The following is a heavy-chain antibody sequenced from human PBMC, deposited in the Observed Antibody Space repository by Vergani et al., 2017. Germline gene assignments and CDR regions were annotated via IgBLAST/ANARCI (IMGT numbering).Heavy chain of an antibody. CDR3: ARDSVYSSSWGNWFDP. CDR2: IYYSGST. Sequence: QVQLQESGPGLVKPSETLSLTCTVSGGSISSYYWSWIRQPPGKGLEWIGYIYYSGSTNYNPSLKSRVTISVDTSKNQFSLKLSSVTAAATAVYYCARDSVYSSSWGNWFDPWGQGTLVTVSS. CDR1: GGSISSYY. V-gene: IGHV4-59*01. D-gene: IGHD6-13*01. J-gene: IGHJ5*02.